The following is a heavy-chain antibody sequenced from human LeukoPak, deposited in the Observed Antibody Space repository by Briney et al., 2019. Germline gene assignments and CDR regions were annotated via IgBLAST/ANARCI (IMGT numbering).Heavy chain of an antibody. CDR3: ASGSWSRRFAP. D-gene: IGHD1-14*01. J-gene: IGHJ5*02. Sequence: SETLSLTCAVYDESLNGYYWSWIRQPPGKGLEWIGEMNDSGRTTYNPSLESRATISAERSKNQFSLKLTSVTPPDTAVYYCASGSWSRRFAPCGQGTLVTVSS. CDR1: DESLNGYY. V-gene: IGHV4-34*01. CDR2: MNDSGRT.